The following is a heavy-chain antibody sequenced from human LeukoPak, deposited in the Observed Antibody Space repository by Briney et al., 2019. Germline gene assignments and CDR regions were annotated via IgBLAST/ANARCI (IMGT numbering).Heavy chain of an antibody. D-gene: IGHD6-13*01. Sequence: SETLSLTCAVSGGSISSSNWWSWVRRPPGKGLEWIGEIYHSGSTNYNPSLKSRVTISVDKSKNQFSLKLSSVTAADTAVYYCAREVGQQLVNWFDPWGQGTLVTVSS. CDR1: GGSISSSNW. CDR2: IYHSGST. V-gene: IGHV4-4*02. J-gene: IGHJ5*02. CDR3: AREVGQQLVNWFDP.